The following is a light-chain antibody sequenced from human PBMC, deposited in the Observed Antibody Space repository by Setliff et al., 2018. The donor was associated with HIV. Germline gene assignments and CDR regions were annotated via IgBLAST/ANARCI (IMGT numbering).Light chain of an antibody. Sequence: QSALTQPASVSGSPGQSITISCTATSSDVGGYNYVSWYQQHPGKAPKLMIYAVSNRPSGVSNRFSGSKSGNTASLTISGLQAEDEADYYCSSYASRTPLYVFGTGTKVTVL. CDR1: SSDVGGYNY. CDR3: SSYASRTPLYV. V-gene: IGLV2-14*03. J-gene: IGLJ1*01. CDR2: AVS.